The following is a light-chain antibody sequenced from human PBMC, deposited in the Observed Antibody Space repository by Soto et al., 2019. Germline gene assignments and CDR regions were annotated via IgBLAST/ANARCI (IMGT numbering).Light chain of an antibody. Sequence: DIQMTQSPSTLSASVGXRVTITCRASQSISSWLAWYQQKPGKAPKLLIYDASSLESGVPSRFSGSGSGTEFTLTISSLQPDDFATYYCQQYHSYPWTFGQGTKVDIK. CDR2: DAS. V-gene: IGKV1-5*01. CDR3: QQYHSYPWT. J-gene: IGKJ1*01. CDR1: QSISSW.